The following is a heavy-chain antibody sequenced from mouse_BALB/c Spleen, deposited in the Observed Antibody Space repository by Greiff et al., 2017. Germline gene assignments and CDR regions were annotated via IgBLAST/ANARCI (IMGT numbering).Heavy chain of an antibody. V-gene: IGHV5-6-5*01. J-gene: IGHJ1*01. CDR3: ARGLGNYGWYFDV. D-gene: IGHD2-1*01. CDR1: GFTFSSYA. Sequence: EVKLMESGGGLVKPGGSLKLSCAASGFTFSSYAMSWVRQTPEKRLEWVASISSGGSTYYPDSVKGRFTISRDNARNILYLQMSSLRSEDTAMYYCARGLGNYGWYFDVWGAGTTVTVSS. CDR2: ISSGGST.